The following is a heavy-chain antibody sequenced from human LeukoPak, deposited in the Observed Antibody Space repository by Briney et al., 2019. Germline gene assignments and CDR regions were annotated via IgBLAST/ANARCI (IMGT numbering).Heavy chain of an antibody. CDR3: ARESVPAVAARRGLNY. V-gene: IGHV1-46*01. D-gene: IGHD6-6*01. CDR2: INPSGGST. CDR1: GYTFTSYY. J-gene: IGHJ4*02. Sequence: ASVKVSCKASGYTFTSYYMHWVRQAPGQGLEWMGIINPSGGSTSYAQKFQGRVTMTRDMSTSTVYMELRSLRSDDTAVYYCARESVPAVAARRGLNYWGQGTLVAVSS.